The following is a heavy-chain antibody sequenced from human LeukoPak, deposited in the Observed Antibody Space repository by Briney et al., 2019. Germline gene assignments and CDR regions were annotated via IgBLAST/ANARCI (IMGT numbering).Heavy chain of an antibody. D-gene: IGHD3-10*01. Sequence: ASVKVSCKASGYTFTGYYMRWVRQAPGQGLEWMGWINPNSGGTNYAQKFQGRVTMTRDTSISTAYMELSRLRSDDTAVYYCASSMVRGVINVRNYYYYYMDVWGKGTTVTVSS. CDR3: ASSMVRGVINVRNYYYYYMDV. V-gene: IGHV1-2*02. CDR2: INPNSGGT. J-gene: IGHJ6*03. CDR1: GYTFTGYY.